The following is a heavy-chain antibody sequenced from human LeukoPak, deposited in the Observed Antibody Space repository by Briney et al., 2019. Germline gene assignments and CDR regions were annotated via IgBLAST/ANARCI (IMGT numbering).Heavy chain of an antibody. CDR3: ARHGGYYDSSGYYGG. D-gene: IGHD3-22*01. J-gene: IGHJ4*02. V-gene: IGHV4-34*01. CDR1: SGSFSVYY. Sequence: SETLSLTCAVYSGSFSVYYWSWIRQPPGKGLEWIGEINHSGSTNYNPSLKSRVTISVDTSKNQFSLKLSSVTAADTAVYYCARHGGYYDSSGYYGGWGQGTLVTVSS. CDR2: INHSGST.